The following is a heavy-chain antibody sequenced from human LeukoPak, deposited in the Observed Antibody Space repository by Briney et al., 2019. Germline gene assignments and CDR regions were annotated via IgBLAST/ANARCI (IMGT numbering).Heavy chain of an antibody. CDR1: GYSISSGYY. CDR2: IYHSGST. J-gene: IGHJ6*03. V-gene: IGHV4-38-2*02. CDR3: ARAGDQLLYYYMDV. D-gene: IGHD2-2*02. Sequence: SETLSLTCTVSGYSISSGYYWGWIRQPPGKGLEWIGSIYHSGSTYYNPSLKSRVTISVDTSKNQFSLKLSSVTAADMAVYYCARAGDQLLYYYMDVWGKGTTVTGSS.